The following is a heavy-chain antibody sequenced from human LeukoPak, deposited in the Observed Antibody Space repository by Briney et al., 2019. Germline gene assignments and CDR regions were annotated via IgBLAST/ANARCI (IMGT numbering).Heavy chain of an antibody. Sequence: SETLSLTCAVYGGSFSGYYWSWIRQPPGKGLEWIGEINHSGSTNYNPSLKSRVTISVDTSKNQFSLKLSSETAADTAVYYCARGRRITMVRGVITLYNWFDPWGQGTLVTVSS. J-gene: IGHJ5*02. CDR1: GGSFSGYY. V-gene: IGHV4-34*01. CDR3: ARGRRITMVRGVITLYNWFDP. D-gene: IGHD3-10*01. CDR2: INHSGST.